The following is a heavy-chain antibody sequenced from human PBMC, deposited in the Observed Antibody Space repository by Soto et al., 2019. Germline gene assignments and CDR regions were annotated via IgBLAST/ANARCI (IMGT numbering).Heavy chain of an antibody. CDR3: AREGSSSMDPFDY. CDR2: IYYSGST. V-gene: IGHV4-59*01. J-gene: IGHJ4*02. D-gene: IGHD6-6*01. Sequence: PSETLSLTXTVSGGSISSYYWSWIRQPPGKGLEWIGYIYYSGSTNYNPSLKSRVTMSVDTSKNQFSLKLSSVTAADTAVYYCAREGSSSMDPFDYWGQGTLVTVSS. CDR1: GGSISSYY.